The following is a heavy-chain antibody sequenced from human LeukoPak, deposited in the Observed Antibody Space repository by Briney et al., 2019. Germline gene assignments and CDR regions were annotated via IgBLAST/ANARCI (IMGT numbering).Heavy chain of an antibody. CDR3: ATYSGSLNAFDI. CDR2: FDPEDGET. Sequence: ASVKVSCKISGYTLTELSMHWVRQAPGKGLEWMGNFDPEDGETIYAQKFQGRVTMTEDTSTDTAYMELSSLRSEDTAVYYCATYSGSLNAFDIWGQGTMVTVSS. CDR1: GYTLTELS. J-gene: IGHJ3*02. V-gene: IGHV1-24*01. D-gene: IGHD1-26*01.